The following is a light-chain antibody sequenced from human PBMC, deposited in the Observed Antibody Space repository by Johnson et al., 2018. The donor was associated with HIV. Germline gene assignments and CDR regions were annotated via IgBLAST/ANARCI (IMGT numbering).Light chain of an antibody. Sequence: QSVLTQPPSVSAAPGQKVTISCSGSSSNIGNNYVSWYQQLPGTAPKLLIYENNKRPSGIPDRFSGSKSGTSATLGITGIQTGDEADYYCGTWASSLSAGEVFGTWTKVTVL. CDR3: GTWASSLSAGEV. J-gene: IGLJ1*01. CDR1: SSNIGNNY. CDR2: ENN. V-gene: IGLV1-51*02.